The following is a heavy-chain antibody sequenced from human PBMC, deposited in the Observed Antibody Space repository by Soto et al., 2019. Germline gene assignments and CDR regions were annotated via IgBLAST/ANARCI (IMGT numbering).Heavy chain of an antibody. CDR1: GDSIRSYY. D-gene: IGHD5-12*01. V-gene: IGHV4-59*01. Sequence: PSETLSLTCTVSGDSIRSYYWTWIRQPPGKGLELIGYIYYSGSTRYNPSLKSRVTISVDMSKNQFSLKLSSVIAADTAVYYCARAHGGFDNGLDVWGQGTAVTVSS. J-gene: IGHJ6*02. CDR2: IYYSGST. CDR3: ARAHGGFDNGLDV.